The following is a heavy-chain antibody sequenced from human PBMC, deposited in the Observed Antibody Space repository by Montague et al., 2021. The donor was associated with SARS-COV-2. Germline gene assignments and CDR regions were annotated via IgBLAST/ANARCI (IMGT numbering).Heavy chain of an antibody. J-gene: IGHJ4*02. V-gene: IGHV4-34*01. D-gene: IGHD3-10*01. CDR2: ISHSGST. CDR1: GGSFRGCY. Sequence: SETLSLTCAVYGGSFRGCYCNWIRQPPGKGLEWIGEISHSGSTNYNPYLKIRVPMSVDTSKNQFSLKLSSVTAADTAVYYCARGARQGYGFRLGSFDSWGQGTLVTVSS. CDR3: ARGARQGYGFRLGSFDS.